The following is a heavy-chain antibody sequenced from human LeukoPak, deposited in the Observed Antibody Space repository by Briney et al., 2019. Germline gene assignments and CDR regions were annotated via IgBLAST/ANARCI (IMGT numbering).Heavy chain of an antibody. CDR3: ASDSQTGDFNY. V-gene: IGHV3-21*01. J-gene: IGHJ4*02. Sequence: GGSVRLSCAASGFTFSSYSMNWVREAPGKGLEWVSSISSSSSYTYYADSVKGRFTISRDNAKNSLYLQMNSLRAEDTAVYYCASDSQTGDFNYWGQGTLVTVSS. D-gene: IGHD7-27*01. CDR1: GFTFSSYS. CDR2: ISSSSSYT.